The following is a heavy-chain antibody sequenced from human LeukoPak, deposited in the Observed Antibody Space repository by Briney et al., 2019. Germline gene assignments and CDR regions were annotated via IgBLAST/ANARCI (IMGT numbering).Heavy chain of an antibody. D-gene: IGHD1-26*01. V-gene: IGHV3-74*01. CDR3: ARDRVGGRPDC. CDR2: INSDGSST. Sequence: GGSLRLSCAASGFTFSSYWMHWVRQAPGKGLVWVSRINSDGSSTNYVDSVKGRFTISRDNAKNTLYLQLNSLRAEDTAVYYCARDRVGGRPDCWGQGTLVTVSS. J-gene: IGHJ4*02. CDR1: GFTFSSYW.